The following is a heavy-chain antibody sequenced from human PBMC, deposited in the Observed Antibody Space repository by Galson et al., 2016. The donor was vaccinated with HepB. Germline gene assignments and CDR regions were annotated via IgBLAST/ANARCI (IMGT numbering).Heavy chain of an antibody. V-gene: IGHV4-34*01. CDR1: GGSFSGYY. CDR2: INDSGCT. J-gene: IGHJ4*02. D-gene: IGHD3-3*01. Sequence: SETLSLTCDVYGGSFSGYYWSWIRQPPGKGLEWIGEINDSGCTNYIPSLKSRVTMSVDTSKNQFSLNLRSVTAADTAVYYCARGGAYYNFWSGHHDGVDYWGQGTLVTVSS. CDR3: ARGGAYYNFWSGHHDGVDY.